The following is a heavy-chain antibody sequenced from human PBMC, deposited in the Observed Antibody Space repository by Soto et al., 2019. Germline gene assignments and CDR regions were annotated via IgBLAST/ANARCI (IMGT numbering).Heavy chain of an antibody. Sequence: PSETLSLTCTVSGGSISSYYWSWIRQPPGKGLEWIGYIYYSGSTNYNPSLKSRVTISVDTSKNQFSLKLSSVTAADTAVYYCARDEGAPDAFDIWGQGTMVTVS. CDR1: GGSISSYY. J-gene: IGHJ3*02. CDR2: IYYSGST. CDR3: ARDEGAPDAFDI. V-gene: IGHV4-59*01.